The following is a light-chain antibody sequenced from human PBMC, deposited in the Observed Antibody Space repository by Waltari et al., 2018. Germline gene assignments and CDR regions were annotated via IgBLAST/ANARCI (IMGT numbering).Light chain of an antibody. V-gene: IGLV2-11*01. CDR2: DVN. J-gene: IGLJ2*01. CDR1: SSDVGGYHY. CDR3: CSYAGTFSLL. Sequence: QSALTQPRSVSGSPGQSVTISCSGPSSDVGGYHYVSWYQHHPGKAPRLMISDVNKRPSGVPDRFSGSKSGNTASLTISGLQAEDEADYFCCSYAGTFSLLFGGGTKVTVL.